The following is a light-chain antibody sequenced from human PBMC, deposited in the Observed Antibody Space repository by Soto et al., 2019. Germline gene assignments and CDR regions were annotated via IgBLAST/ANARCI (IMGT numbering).Light chain of an antibody. J-gene: IGKJ4*01. CDR1: QNIKSN. CDR2: GPS. Sequence: DIVMTQSPATLSVSPGERATLSCRASQNIKSNLAWYQQKPGQAPRLLIYGPSSRATGIPSRFSGSGSGTEFTLTITSLQSEDFAVYYCQQYNNWPLTFGGGTKVEIE. CDR3: QQYNNWPLT. V-gene: IGKV3-15*01.